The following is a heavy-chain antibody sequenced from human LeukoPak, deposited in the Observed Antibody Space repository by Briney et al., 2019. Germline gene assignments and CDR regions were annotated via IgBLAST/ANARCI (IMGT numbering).Heavy chain of an antibody. CDR1: GFTFSSYW. Sequence: GGSLRLSCAASGFTFSSYWMSWVRQAPGKGLEWVANIKQDGSEKYYVDSVKGRFTISRDNAKNSLYLQMNSLRAEDTAVYYCARAARGTMIVVVMLFDYWGQGTLVTVSS. CDR2: IKQDGSEK. V-gene: IGHV3-7*01. J-gene: IGHJ4*02. CDR3: ARAARGTMIVVVMLFDY. D-gene: IGHD3-22*01.